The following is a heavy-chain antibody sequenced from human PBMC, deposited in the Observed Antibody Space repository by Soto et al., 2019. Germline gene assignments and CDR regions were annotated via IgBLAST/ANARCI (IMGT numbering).Heavy chain of an antibody. Sequence: ASVKVSCKASGYTFTSYAMHWVRQAPGQRLEWMGWINAGNGNTKYSQKFQGRVTITRDTSASTAYMELSSLRSEDTAVYYCARESAEGSGYYYGMDVWGQGTTVTVSS. CDR2: INAGNGNT. J-gene: IGHJ6*02. CDR3: ARESAEGSGYYYGMDV. D-gene: IGHD3-10*01. V-gene: IGHV1-3*01. CDR1: GYTFTSYA.